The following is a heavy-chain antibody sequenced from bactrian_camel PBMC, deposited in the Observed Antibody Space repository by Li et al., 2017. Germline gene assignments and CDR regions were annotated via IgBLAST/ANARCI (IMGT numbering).Heavy chain of an antibody. CDR3: AADGPFISSLEGGILPDFDY. CDR1: GSGYISGTAC. V-gene: IGHV3S53*01. CDR2: IAPSTGST. J-gene: IGHJ6*01. Sequence: HVQLVESGGGSVNAGGSLTLSCAASGSGYISGTACMGWFRQAPGKRREGVAAIAPSTGSTYYDDSIKGRFTVSHVNSNNTLHLQMNSLKPEDTAMYYCAADGPFISSLEGGILPDFDYWGQGTQVTVSS.